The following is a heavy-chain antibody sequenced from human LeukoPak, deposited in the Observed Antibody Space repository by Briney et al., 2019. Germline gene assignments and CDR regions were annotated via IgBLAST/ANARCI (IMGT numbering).Heavy chain of an antibody. CDR2: INAGNGNT. CDR1: GYTFTSYA. CDR3: AGGRDVVVPAARWFDWFDP. D-gene: IGHD2-2*01. J-gene: IGHJ5*02. Sequence: ASVKVSCKASGYTFTSYAMHWVRQAPGQRLEWMGWINAGNGNTKYSQKFQGRVTITRDTSASTAYMELSSLRSEDTAVYYCAGGRDVVVPAARWFDWFDPWGQGTLVTVSS. V-gene: IGHV1-3*01.